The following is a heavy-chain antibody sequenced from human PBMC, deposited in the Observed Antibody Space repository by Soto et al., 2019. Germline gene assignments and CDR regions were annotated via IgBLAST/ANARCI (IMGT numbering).Heavy chain of an antibody. D-gene: IGHD4-17*01. V-gene: IGHV4-30-4*01. Sequence: QVQLQESGPGLVKPSQTLSLTCTVSGGSISSGDYYWSWIRQPPGKGLEWIGYIYYSGSTYYNPSLKSRVTISVDTSKNQFSLKLSSVTAADTAVYYCARVGPRYGDYGHYYYGMDVWGQGTTVTVSS. CDR2: IYYSGST. CDR3: ARVGPRYGDYGHYYYGMDV. J-gene: IGHJ6*02. CDR1: GGSISSGDYY.